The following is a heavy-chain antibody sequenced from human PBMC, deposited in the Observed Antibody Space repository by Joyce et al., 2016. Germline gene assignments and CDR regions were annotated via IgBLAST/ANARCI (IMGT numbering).Heavy chain of an antibody. CDR1: SGPFSGFF. D-gene: IGHD6-19*01. Sequence: QVQLQQSGAGLLKTSETLSLTCAGYSGPFSGFFWSWARQPPGKGLEWIGDITNSGATHYNPSIKSRLTMSLDTSRKEFSLKLSSVTVADTAIYYCARSQWLAPLMYWGQGTPVTVSS. J-gene: IGHJ4*02. V-gene: IGHV4-34*02. CDR2: ITNSGAT. CDR3: ARSQWLAPLMY.